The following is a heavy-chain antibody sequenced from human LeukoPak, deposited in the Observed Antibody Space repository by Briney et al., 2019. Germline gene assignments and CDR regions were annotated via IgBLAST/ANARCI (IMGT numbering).Heavy chain of an antibody. D-gene: IGHD3-16*01. CDR2: ISGENGNT. V-gene: IGHV1-18*01. CDR3: ARELGNYFDY. J-gene: IGHJ4*02. CDR1: GYTFTSYG. Sequence: ASVKVSCKASGYTFTSYGISWVRQAPGQGLEWMGWISGENGNTNYGQKFQGRVTMTTHTSTSTAYMELRALTSDDTAMYYCARELGNYFDYWGQGTLVTVSS.